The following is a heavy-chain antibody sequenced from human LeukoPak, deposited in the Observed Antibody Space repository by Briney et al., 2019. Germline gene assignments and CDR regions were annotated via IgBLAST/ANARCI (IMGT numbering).Heavy chain of an antibody. J-gene: IGHJ4*02. D-gene: IGHD3-3*01. CDR1: GDTFTSNA. Sequence: GAPVKVSCKASGDTFTSNAVSWVRQAPGQGLEWMGRIIPILRTAEYAQKLQGRLTITADRSTSTAYMELSSLRSEDTAVYYCARGKGFVGHFDFWGQGTLVTVSS. CDR2: IIPILRTA. CDR3: ARGKGFVGHFDF. V-gene: IGHV1-69*04.